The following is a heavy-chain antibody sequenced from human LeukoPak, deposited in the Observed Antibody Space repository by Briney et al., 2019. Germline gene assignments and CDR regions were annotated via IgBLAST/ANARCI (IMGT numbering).Heavy chain of an antibody. Sequence: GASVKVSCKASGYTFTGYYMHWVRQAPGQGLEWMGWINPNSGGTNYAQKFQGRVTMTRDTSISTAYMELSRLRSDDTAVYYCARDGFFGVVIISYGMDVWGQGTTVTVSS. CDR3: ARDGFFGVVIISYGMDV. CDR1: GYTFTGYY. J-gene: IGHJ6*02. V-gene: IGHV1-2*02. D-gene: IGHD3-3*01. CDR2: INPNSGGT.